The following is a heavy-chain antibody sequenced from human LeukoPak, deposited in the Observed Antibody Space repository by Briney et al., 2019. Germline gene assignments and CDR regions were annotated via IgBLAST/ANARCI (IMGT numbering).Heavy chain of an antibody. D-gene: IGHD6-6*01. Sequence: KPGGSLRLSCAASGFTFNDHYMSWVRQAPGKGLECLSYISSGGSTTYYTDSVKGRFTISRDNGKNALYLQMNSLRGDDTAVYYCAREIAADRGFDSWGQGTLVTVSS. CDR1: GFTFNDHY. CDR2: ISSGGSTT. J-gene: IGHJ4*02. V-gene: IGHV3-11*01. CDR3: AREIAADRGFDS.